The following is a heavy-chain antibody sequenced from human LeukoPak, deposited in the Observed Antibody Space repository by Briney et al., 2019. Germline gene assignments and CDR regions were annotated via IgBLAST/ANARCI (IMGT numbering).Heavy chain of an antibody. Sequence: SETLSLTCTVPGGSISSYYWSWIRQPPGKGLEWIGYIYYSGSTNYNPSLKSRVTISVDTSKNQFSLKLSSVTAADTAVYYCARGSRRYDILTGYSSYWYFDLWGRGTLVTVSS. CDR3: ARGSRRYDILTGYSSYWYFDL. D-gene: IGHD3-9*01. J-gene: IGHJ2*01. V-gene: IGHV4-59*12. CDR1: GGSISSYY. CDR2: IYYSGST.